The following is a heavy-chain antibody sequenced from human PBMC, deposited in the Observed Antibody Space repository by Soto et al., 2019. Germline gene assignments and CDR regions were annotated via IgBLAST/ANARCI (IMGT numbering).Heavy chain of an antibody. D-gene: IGHD5-18*01. V-gene: IGHV1-2*02. CDR1: GYTFTGYY. J-gene: IGHJ4*02. CDR2: INPNSGGT. CDR3: ARAVDAAMDPLDY. Sequence: ASVKVSCKASGYTFTGYYMHWVRQAPGQGLEWMGWINPNSGGTNYAQKFQGRVTMTRDTSISTAYMELSRLRSDDMAVYYCARAVDAAMDPLDYWGQGTLVTVSS.